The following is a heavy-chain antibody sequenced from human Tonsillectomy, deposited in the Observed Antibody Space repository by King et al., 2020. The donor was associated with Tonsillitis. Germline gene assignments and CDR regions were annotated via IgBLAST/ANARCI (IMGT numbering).Heavy chain of an antibody. Sequence: VQLVESGGGLVQPGRSLRLSCAASGFTFDDYAMHWVRQAPGKGLEWVSGVSWNSGSIGYADSVKGRFTISRDNAKNSLYLQMNSLRAEDTALYYCAKGWGWLLSPYYFDYWGQGALVTVSS. J-gene: IGHJ4*02. V-gene: IGHV3-9*01. CDR3: AKGWGWLLSPYYFDY. CDR2: VSWNSGSI. D-gene: IGHD5-12*01. CDR1: GFTFDDYA.